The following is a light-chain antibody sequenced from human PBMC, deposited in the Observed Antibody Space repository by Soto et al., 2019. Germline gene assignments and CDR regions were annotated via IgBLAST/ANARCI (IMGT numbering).Light chain of an antibody. V-gene: IGKV1-5*03. CDR1: QTISSW. Sequence: IQMSQSPSTLSSSVGDRVTITCRASQTISSWLAWYQQKPGKAPKLLIYEASSLKSGVPSRFSGSGSGTDFTLTISSLQPEDFATYYCQQCYSNPLTYGGGTNVDNK. CDR3: QQCYSNPLT. CDR2: EAS. J-gene: IGKJ4*01.